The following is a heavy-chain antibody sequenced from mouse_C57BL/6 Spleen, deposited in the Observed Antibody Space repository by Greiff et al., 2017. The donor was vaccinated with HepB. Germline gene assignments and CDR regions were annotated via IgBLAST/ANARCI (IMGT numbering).Heavy chain of an antibody. D-gene: IGHD2-4*01. V-gene: IGHV1-9*01. Sequence: VQLQQSGAELMKPGASVKLSCKATGYTFTGYWIEWVKQRPGHGLEWIGEILPGSGSTNYNEKFKGKATFTADTSSNTAYMQLSSLTTEDSAIYYWARRGYDYGWYFDVWGTGTTVTVSS. CDR3: ARRGYDYGWYFDV. J-gene: IGHJ1*03. CDR1: GYTFTGYW. CDR2: ILPGSGST.